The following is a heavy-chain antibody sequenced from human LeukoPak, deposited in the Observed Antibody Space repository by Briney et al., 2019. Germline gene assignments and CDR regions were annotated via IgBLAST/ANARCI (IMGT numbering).Heavy chain of an antibody. D-gene: IGHD2-2*02. CDR3: ARTEVVCSSTSCYTIPFDY. V-gene: IGHV1-2*02. J-gene: IGHJ4*02. CDR1: GYTFTGYY. Sequence: ASVKVSCKASGYTFTGYYLHWVRQAPGQGLEWMGWINPNSGGTNYAQKFQGRVTMTRDTSISTAYMELSRLRSDDTAVYYCARTEVVCSSTSCYTIPFDYWGQGTLVTVSS. CDR2: INPNSGGT.